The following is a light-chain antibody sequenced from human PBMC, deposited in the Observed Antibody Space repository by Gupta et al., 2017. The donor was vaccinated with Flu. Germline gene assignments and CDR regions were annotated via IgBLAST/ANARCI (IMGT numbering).Light chain of an antibody. V-gene: IGKV2-28*01. CDR1: QSLLHSNGYNY. Sequence: DIVMTQSPLSLPVTPGEPASISCRASQSLLHSNGYNYLDWYLQKPGQSPQLLIYLGSNRAPGVPDRFSGSGSGTDFTLKISRVEAEDVGLYYCMQDLQTRTFGQGTKLEIK. J-gene: IGKJ1*01. CDR3: MQDLQTRT. CDR2: LGS.